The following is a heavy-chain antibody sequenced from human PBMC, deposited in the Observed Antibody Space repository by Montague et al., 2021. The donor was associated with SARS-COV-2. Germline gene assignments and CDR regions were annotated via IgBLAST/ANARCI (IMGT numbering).Heavy chain of an antibody. V-gene: IGHV3-9*01. Sequence: SLRLSCAASGFTFDDYAMHWVRQAPGKGLEWVSGISWNSGSTGYADSVKGRFTISRDNATNSLYLQMNSLRAEDTALYYCAKEVGESPSFDYWGQGTLVTVSS. CDR2: ISWNSGST. D-gene: IGHD2-15*01. CDR3: AKEVGESPSFDY. J-gene: IGHJ4*02. CDR1: GFTFDDYA.